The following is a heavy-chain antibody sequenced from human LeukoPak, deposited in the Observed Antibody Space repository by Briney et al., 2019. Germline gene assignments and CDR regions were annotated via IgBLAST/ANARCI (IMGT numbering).Heavy chain of an antibody. Sequence: SETLSLTCTVSGDSISSYYWNWIRQPAGKGLEWIGRIYTSGSTNYNPSLKSRVTMSVDTSKNQFSLKLSSVTAADTAAYYCARLRYGSGSYYYYYYGMDVWGQGTTVTVSS. D-gene: IGHD3-10*01. J-gene: IGHJ6*02. CDR1: GDSISSYY. V-gene: IGHV4-4*07. CDR2: IYTSGST. CDR3: ARLRYGSGSYYYYYYGMDV.